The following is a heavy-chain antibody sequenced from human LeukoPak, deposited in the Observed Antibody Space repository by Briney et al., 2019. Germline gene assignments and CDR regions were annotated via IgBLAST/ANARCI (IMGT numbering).Heavy chain of an antibody. D-gene: IGHD3-10*01. CDR2: IYYSGTT. CDR3: ATDRQQGGSGSYWFDP. CDR1: GGSITTYY. V-gene: IGHV4-59*01. Sequence: SETLSLTCTISGGSITTYYWSWIRQVAGKGLEWIGNIYYSGTTTYNPSLKSRVTMSVDTLRNQFSLQLKSVTAADTAMYYCATDRQQGGSGSYWFDPWGQGIRSPSLQ. J-gene: IGHJ5*02.